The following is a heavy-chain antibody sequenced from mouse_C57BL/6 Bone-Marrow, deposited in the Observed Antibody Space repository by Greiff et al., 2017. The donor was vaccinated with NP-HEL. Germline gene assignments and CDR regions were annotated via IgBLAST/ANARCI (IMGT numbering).Heavy chain of an antibody. Sequence: EVQLVESGGGLVQPKGSLKLSCAASGFSFNTYAMNWVRQAPGKGLEWVARIRSKSNNYATYYADSVKDRFTISRDDSESMLYLQMNNLKTEDTAMYYCVRPTNWDAMDYWGQGTSVTVSS. V-gene: IGHV10-1*01. D-gene: IGHD4-1*01. CDR1: GFSFNTYA. CDR3: VRPTNWDAMDY. J-gene: IGHJ4*01. CDR2: IRSKSNNYAT.